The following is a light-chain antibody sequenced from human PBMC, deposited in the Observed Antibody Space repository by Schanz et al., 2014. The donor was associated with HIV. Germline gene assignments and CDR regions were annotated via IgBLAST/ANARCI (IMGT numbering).Light chain of an antibody. Sequence: QSALTQPRSVSGSPGQSVTISCIGVRVDVGDYPHVSWYQQHPGKAPKLLIYDVSNRPSGVPHRFSGSKSGNTASLTISGLQADDEGDYYCCSYTTTSTYVFGAGTKLTVL. CDR3: CSYTTTSTYV. CDR1: RVDVGDYPH. J-gene: IGLJ1*01. V-gene: IGLV2-11*01. CDR2: DVS.